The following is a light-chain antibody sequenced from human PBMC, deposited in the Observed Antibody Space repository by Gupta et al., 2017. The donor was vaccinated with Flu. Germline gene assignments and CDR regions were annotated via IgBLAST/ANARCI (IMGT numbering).Light chain of an antibody. Sequence: PFSASVGDRVTITCRASQGISNSLAWYQQKPGKVPKLLIYAESTLESGFPSRFSGSGSGTDFTLTISSLQPEDVATYYCQKDNSAPWTFGQGTKVEIK. V-gene: IGKV1-27*01. CDR2: AES. CDR3: QKDNSAPWT. CDR1: QGISNS. J-gene: IGKJ1*01.